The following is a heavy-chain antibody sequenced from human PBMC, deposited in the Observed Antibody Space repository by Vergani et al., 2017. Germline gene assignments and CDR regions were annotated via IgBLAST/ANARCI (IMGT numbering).Heavy chain of an antibody. CDR2: IRSKANSYAT. J-gene: IGHJ4*02. Sequence: EVQLVESGGGLVQPGGSLKLSCAASGFTFSGSAMHWVRQPSGKGLEWVGRIRSKANSYATAYAASVKGRFTISRDDSKNTAYLQMNSLKTEDTAVYYCTRNGYGTNGVCYTGDYWGQGTLVTVSS. D-gene: IGHD2-8*01. V-gene: IGHV3-73*02. CDR1: GFTFSGSA. CDR3: TRNGYGTNGVCYTGDY.